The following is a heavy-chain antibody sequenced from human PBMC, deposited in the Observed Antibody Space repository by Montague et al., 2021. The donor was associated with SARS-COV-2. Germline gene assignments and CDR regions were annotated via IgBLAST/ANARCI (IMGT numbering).Heavy chain of an antibody. CDR3: ARDSSGYFKFDY. D-gene: IGHD3-9*01. J-gene: IGHJ4*02. V-gene: IGHV4-30-4*08. CDR1: GGSITTGTYY. CDR2: IYYNGQT. Sequence: TLSLTCAVSGGSITTGTYYWSWIRQPPGKGLEWIGYIYYNGQTYYNPSLQSRVTMLLDMSKNQFSLQLSSVTAADTAVYFCARDSSGYFKFDYWGQGTLVTVSS.